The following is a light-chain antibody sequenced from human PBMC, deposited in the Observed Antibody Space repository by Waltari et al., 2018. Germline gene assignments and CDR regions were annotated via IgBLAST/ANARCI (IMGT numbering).Light chain of an antibody. J-gene: IGKJ3*01. Sequence: EIVMTQSPATLSVSPGERATLSCRASQSVSNNLAWYQQTPGQAPRLLIYGAYTRATGISARFSGSGSGTDFTLTINSLQSEDFAVYYCQQYKNWPRTFGPGTKVEIK. CDR1: QSVSNN. V-gene: IGKV3-15*01. CDR2: GAY. CDR3: QQYKNWPRT.